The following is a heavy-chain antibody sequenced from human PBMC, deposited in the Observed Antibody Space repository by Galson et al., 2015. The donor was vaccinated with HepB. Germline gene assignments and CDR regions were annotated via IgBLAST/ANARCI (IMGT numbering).Heavy chain of an antibody. D-gene: IGHD4-23*01. J-gene: IGHJ3*02. V-gene: IGHV4-31*09. CDR1: GGSISSGAYY. CDR2: IFYSGST. Sequence: TLSLTCTVSGGSISSGAYYWSWIRQHPGKGLEWIGYIFYSGSTYYNPSLKSRVTISVDKSKNQFSLKLSSVTAADTAVYYCATTKPTTVVTPVRVLWAFDIWGQGTMVTVSS. CDR3: ATTKPTTVVTPVRVLWAFDI.